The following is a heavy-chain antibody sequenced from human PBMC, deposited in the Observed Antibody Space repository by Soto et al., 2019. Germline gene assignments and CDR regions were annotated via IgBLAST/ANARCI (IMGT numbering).Heavy chain of an antibody. CDR3: ARNTESGGTYYYYYGMDV. D-gene: IGHD6-13*01. Sequence: QVQLVESGGGVVQPGRSLRLSCAASGFTFSSYCMHWVRQAPGKGLEWVAVIWYDGSNKYYADSVKSRFTIYRDNSKNTPDMHMSSLRAEDRAVYYCARNTESGGTYYYYYGMDVWGQGTTVTVSS. V-gene: IGHV3-33*01. J-gene: IGHJ6*02. CDR2: IWYDGSNK. CDR1: GFTFSSYC.